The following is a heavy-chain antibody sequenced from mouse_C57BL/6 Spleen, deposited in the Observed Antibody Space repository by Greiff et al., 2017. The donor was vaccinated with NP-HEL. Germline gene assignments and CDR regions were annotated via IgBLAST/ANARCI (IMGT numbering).Heavy chain of an antibody. CDR3: ASALIRWYFDV. CDR2: IYPGSGST. V-gene: IGHV1-55*01. Sequence: QVQLQQQPGAELVKPGASVKMSCKASGYTFTSYWITWVKQRPGQGLEWIGDIYPGSGSTNYNEKFKSKAILTVDTSSITAYMQLSSLTSEDSAVYYCASALIRWYFDVWGTGTTVTVSS. CDR1: GYTFTSYW. J-gene: IGHJ1*03. D-gene: IGHD3-2*02.